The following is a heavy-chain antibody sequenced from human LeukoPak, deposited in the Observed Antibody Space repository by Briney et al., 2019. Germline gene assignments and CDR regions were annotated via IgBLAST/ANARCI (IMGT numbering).Heavy chain of an antibody. CDR1: GFTFSNYA. Sequence: GGSLRLSCAASGFTFSNYAMTWVRQAPGKGLEWVSSITNTGATTYYADSVKGRFTISRDNSKTTLYFQMNRLRVEDTAIYYCAKDMAGYSYGTFEAWGQGALVTVSS. CDR3: AKDMAGYSYGTFEA. CDR2: ITNTGATT. J-gene: IGHJ4*02. V-gene: IGHV3-23*01. D-gene: IGHD5-18*01.